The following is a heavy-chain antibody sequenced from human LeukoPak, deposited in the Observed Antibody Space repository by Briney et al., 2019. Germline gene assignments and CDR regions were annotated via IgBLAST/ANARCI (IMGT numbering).Heavy chain of an antibody. D-gene: IGHD6-19*01. V-gene: IGHV1-18*01. CDR3: ARVNIGGWYSLLGY. J-gene: IGHJ4*02. CDR1: GGTFSSYA. Sequence: VASVKVSCKASGGTFSSYAISWVRQAPGQGLEWMGGISEYNGNTNYAQKFQGRVTMTTDTSTSTAYMELRSLRSDDTAVYYCARVNIGGWYSLLGYWGQGTLVTVSS. CDR2: ISEYNGNT.